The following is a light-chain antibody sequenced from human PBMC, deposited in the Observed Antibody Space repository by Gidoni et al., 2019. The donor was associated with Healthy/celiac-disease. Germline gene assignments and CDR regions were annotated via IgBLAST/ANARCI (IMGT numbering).Light chain of an antibody. CDR2: EDS. CDR3: YSTDSSGNHRRV. V-gene: IGLV3-10*01. J-gene: IGLJ3*02. CDR1: ALPKQY. Sequence: SSELTQPASVSVSPGQTARITCSGDALPKQYANWYQQKSGQAPVLVIYEDSKRPAGIPDRFSGSSSGTMATLTISGAQVEDEADYYCYSTDSSGNHRRVFGGGTKLTVL.